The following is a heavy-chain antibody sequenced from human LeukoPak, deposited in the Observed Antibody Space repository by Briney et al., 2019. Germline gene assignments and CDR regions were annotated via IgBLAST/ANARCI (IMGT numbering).Heavy chain of an antibody. Sequence: GSLRLSCAASGFTFSSYAMSWVRQPAGKGLEWIGEINHVGSANYNPSLKSRVAISVDTSKNQFFLKLNSVTAADTAVYYCARGPPPGATAYGVVDSWGQGTLVTVSS. CDR1: GFTFSSYA. CDR3: ARGPPPGATAYGVVDS. CDR2: INHVGSA. J-gene: IGHJ5*01. V-gene: IGHV4-34*01. D-gene: IGHD3-16*01.